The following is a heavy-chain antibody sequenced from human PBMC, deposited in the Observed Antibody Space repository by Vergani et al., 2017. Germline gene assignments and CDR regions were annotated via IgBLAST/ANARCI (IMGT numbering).Heavy chain of an antibody. CDR2: ISSNGGST. J-gene: IGHJ4*02. CDR1: GFTFSSYA. Sequence: EVQLVESGGGLVQPGGSLRLSCAASGFTFSSYAMHWVRQAPGKGLEYVSAISSNGGSTYYANSVKGRFTISRDNSKNTLYLQMGSLRAEDMAVYYCARVSRGLFDYWCQGTLVTVSS. V-gene: IGHV3-64*01. CDR3: ARVSRGLFDY. D-gene: IGHD3-10*01.